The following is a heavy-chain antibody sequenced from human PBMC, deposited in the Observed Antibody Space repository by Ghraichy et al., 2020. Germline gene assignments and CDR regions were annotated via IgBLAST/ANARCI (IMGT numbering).Heavy chain of an antibody. CDR3: ARVSHYDFWSGNRRFAYFDY. J-gene: IGHJ4*02. CDR2: INHSGST. CDR1: GGSFSGYY. Sequence: SETLSLTCAVYGGSFSGYYWSWIRQPPGKGLEWIGEINHSGSTNYNPSLKSRVTISVDTSKNQFSLKLGSVTAADPAVYYCARVSHYDFWSGNRRFAYFDYWGQGTLVTVSS. V-gene: IGHV4-34*01. D-gene: IGHD3-3*01.